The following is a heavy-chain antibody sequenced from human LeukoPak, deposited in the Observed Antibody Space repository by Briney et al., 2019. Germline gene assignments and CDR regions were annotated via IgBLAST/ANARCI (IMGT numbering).Heavy chain of an antibody. D-gene: IGHD3-22*01. CDR2: IVVGSGNT. Sequence: SVKVSCKASGFTFTSSAMQWVRQARGQRLEWIGWIVVGSGNTNYAQKFQERVTITRDMSTSTAYMELSSLRSEDTAVYYCAAVHDYDSSGSIWGQGTMVTVSS. CDR3: AAVHDYDSSGSI. V-gene: IGHV1-58*02. J-gene: IGHJ3*02. CDR1: GFTFTSSA.